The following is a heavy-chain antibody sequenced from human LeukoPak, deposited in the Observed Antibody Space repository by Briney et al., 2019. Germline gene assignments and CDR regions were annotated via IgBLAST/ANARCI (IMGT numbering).Heavy chain of an antibody. J-gene: IGHJ4*02. D-gene: IGHD3-22*01. Sequence: PSETLSLTCTVSGYSISSGYYWGWIRQPPGKGLEWTGSIDHSGSTYYNPSLKSRVTISVDTSKNQFSLKLSSVTAADTAVYYCARHSASYYYDSSGYYRKNSIFDYWGQGTLVTVSS. CDR1: GYSISSGYY. CDR2: IDHSGST. V-gene: IGHV4-38-2*02. CDR3: ARHSASYYYDSSGYYRKNSIFDY.